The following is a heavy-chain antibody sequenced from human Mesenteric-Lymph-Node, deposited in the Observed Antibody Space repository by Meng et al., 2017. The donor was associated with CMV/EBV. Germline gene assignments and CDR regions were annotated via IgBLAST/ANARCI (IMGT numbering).Heavy chain of an antibody. J-gene: IGHJ6*02. V-gene: IGHV3-53*01. CDR2: IYTGGST. CDR3: ARDRTTVTTESYYYYGMDV. D-gene: IGHD4-11*01. CDR1: GFSVSSNY. Sequence: GESLKISCAASGFSVSSNYMSWVRQAPGQGLEWVSLIYTGGSTYYTDSVKGRFTISRDNAKNSLYLQMNSLRAEDTAVYYCARDRTTVTTESYYYYGMDVWGQGTTVTVSS.